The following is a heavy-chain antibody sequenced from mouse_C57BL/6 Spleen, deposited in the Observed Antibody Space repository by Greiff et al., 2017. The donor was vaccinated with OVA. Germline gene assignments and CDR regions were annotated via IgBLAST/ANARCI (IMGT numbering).Heavy chain of an antibody. CDR3: ARSGDGSSYGYFDV. Sequence: QVQLQQPGAELVKPGASVKLSCKASGYTFTSYWMQWVKQRPGQGLEWIGEIDPSDSYTNYNQKFKGKATLTVDTSSSTAYMQLSSLTSEDSAVYYCARSGDGSSYGYFDVWGTGTTVTVSS. V-gene: IGHV1-50*01. D-gene: IGHD1-1*01. CDR2: IDPSDSYT. CDR1: GYTFTSYW. J-gene: IGHJ1*03.